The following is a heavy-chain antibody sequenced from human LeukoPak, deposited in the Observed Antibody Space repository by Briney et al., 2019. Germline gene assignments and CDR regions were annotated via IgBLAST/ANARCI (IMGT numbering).Heavy chain of an antibody. CDR1: DGSISYYY. D-gene: IGHD4-23*01. CDR2: IYVGGST. V-gene: IGHV4-4*07. Sequence: SETLSLTCTVSDGSISYYYWSWIRQPAGKGLEWIGRIYVGGSTNYSPSLKSRVSMSLDKSKNQLSLKLISVSAADTAVYYCARWHMNSQDVWGRGTAVTVS. CDR3: ARWHMNSQDV. J-gene: IGHJ6*02.